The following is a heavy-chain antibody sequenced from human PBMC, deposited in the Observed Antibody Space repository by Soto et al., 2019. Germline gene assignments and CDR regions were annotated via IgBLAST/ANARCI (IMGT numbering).Heavy chain of an antibody. V-gene: IGHV1-46*01. Sequence: ASVKVSCKSSGYTFTSYCMHWVRQPPGQGLEWMGIINPSGGSTGYAQKFQGRVTMTRDTSTSTVYMELSSLRSEDTAVYYCGREDGYCSGGSCHSGGWLEPWGQGTLVTVSS. CDR3: GREDGYCSGGSCHSGGWLEP. CDR1: GYTFTSYC. CDR2: INPSGGST. D-gene: IGHD2-15*01. J-gene: IGHJ5*02.